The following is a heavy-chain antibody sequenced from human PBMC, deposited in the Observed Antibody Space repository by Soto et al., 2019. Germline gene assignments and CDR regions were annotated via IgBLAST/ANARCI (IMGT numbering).Heavy chain of an antibody. D-gene: IGHD2-2*01. Sequence: SETLCLTCNVSCGSIYTYYWTWIRQSPWKGLEWIWYISDGGSTNYNPSLKSRVTISVDTSKKQLSLKLSSVSARDTARYFCRRYCRSSIGPQDHYFALQVGGKGTTVTVS. J-gene: IGHJ6*03. CDR2: ISDGGST. V-gene: IGHV4-59*01. CDR3: RRYCRSSIGPQDHYFALQV. CDR1: CGSIYTYY.